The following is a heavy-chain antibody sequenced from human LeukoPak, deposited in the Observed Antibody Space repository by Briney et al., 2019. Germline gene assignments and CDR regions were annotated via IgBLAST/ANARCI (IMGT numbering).Heavy chain of an antibody. J-gene: IGHJ6*04. CDR2: ISSSSSYI. CDR1: GFTFSSYS. CDR3: AELGITMIGGV. Sequence: GGSLRLSCAASGFTFSSYSMNWVRQAPGKGLEWVSSISSSSSYIYYADSVEGRFTISRDNARNSLYLQMNSLRAEDTAVYYCAELGITMIGGVWGKGTTVTISS. D-gene: IGHD3-10*02. V-gene: IGHV3-21*01.